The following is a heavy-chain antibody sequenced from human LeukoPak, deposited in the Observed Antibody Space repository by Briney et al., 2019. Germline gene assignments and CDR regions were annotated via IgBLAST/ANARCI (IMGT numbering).Heavy chain of an antibody. J-gene: IGHJ1*01. CDR2: IGDDGSNK. Sequence: GGSLRLSCAASDSIFSHYGMHWVRQAPGKWLEWVAVIGDDGSNKHYADSVKGRFTISRDNYKNTVYLQMDSLRAEDTAVYYCAGGNGYYLLTTYGGQGTLVTVSS. CDR3: AGGNGYYLLTTY. CDR1: DSIFSHYG. D-gene: IGHD3-22*01. V-gene: IGHV3-33*03.